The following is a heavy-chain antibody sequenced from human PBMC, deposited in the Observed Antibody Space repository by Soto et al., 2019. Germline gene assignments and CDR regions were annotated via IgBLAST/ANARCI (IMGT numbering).Heavy chain of an antibody. J-gene: IGHJ4*02. V-gene: IGHV4-39*01. CDR2: IYSSGST. Sequence: QLQLQGSGPGLVKPSETLSLTCTVSDGSSSSSSYCWGWIRQPPGEGLEWIATIYSSGSTYYNPSLKSRVTISVDTSKNQFSLNLSSVTAADTAVYYCARGSAAAPEFDYWGQGTLVTVSS. CDR3: ARGSAAAPEFDY. D-gene: IGHD6-13*01. CDR1: DGSSSSSSYC.